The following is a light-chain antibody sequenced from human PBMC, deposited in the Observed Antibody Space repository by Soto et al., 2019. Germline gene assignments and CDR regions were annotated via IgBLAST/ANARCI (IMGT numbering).Light chain of an antibody. J-gene: IGKJ2*01. CDR1: QSVFYTSNNKNY. CDR2: WAS. V-gene: IGKV4-1*01. CDR3: QQYYGTPYT. Sequence: DIVMTQSPDSLAVSLGERATINCKSSQSVFYTSNNKNYLAWYQQKPGQPPKLLIYWASTRESGVPDRFSGSGSWTEFTLTISSLQAEDVAVYYLQQYYGTPYTFGQGTKLEIK.